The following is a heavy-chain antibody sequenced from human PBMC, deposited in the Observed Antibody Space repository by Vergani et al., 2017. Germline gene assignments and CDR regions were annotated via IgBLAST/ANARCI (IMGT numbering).Heavy chain of an antibody. CDR3: AKDRRYCSGGSCYYTDDYYYGMDV. CDR1: GFTFSDFG. Sequence: QVHLVESGGAVVQSGGSLRLSCVASGFTFSDFGMHWVRQAPGKGLEWVAFTGYDGNKKYYADSVKGRFTISRDNSKNTLYLQMKSLRAEDMAVYYCAKDRRYCSGGSCYYTDDYYYGMDVWGQGP. V-gene: IGHV3-30*02. CDR2: TGYDGNKK. D-gene: IGHD2-15*01. J-gene: IGHJ6*02.